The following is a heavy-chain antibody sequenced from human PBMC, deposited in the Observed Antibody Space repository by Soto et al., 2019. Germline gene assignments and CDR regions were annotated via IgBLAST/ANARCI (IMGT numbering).Heavy chain of an antibody. J-gene: IGHJ5*02. CDR1: GFTFSSYG. D-gene: IGHD4-17*01. CDR2: IWYDGSNK. Sequence: HPGGSLRLSCAASGFTFSSYGMHWVRQAPGKGLEWVAVIWYDGSNKYYADSVKGRFTISRDNSKNTLYLQMNSLRAEDTAVYYCARAGDYGDFNNWFDPWGQGTLVTVSS. CDR3: ARAGDYGDFNNWFDP. V-gene: IGHV3-33*01.